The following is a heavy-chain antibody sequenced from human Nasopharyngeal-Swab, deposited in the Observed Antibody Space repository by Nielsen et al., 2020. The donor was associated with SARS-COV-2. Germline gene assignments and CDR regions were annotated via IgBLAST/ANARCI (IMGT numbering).Heavy chain of an antibody. V-gene: IGHV3-30*02. J-gene: IGHJ4*02. CDR2: IWYDGSNK. Sequence: GGSLRLSCAASGFTFSSYGMHWVRQAPGKGLEWVAVIWYDGSNKYYADSVKGRFTISRDNSKNTLYLQMNSLRAEDTAVYFCATGGDVNYFDYWGQGTLVTVSS. CDR3: ATGGDVNYFDY. CDR1: GFTFSSYG. D-gene: IGHD3-10*01.